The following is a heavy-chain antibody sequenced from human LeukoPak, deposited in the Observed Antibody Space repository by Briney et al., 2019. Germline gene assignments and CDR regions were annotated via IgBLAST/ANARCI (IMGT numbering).Heavy chain of an antibody. CDR3: AKARGDFWSGYYGPLDY. V-gene: IGHV3-66*01. D-gene: IGHD3-3*01. CDR2: IYSGGST. Sequence: GGSLRLSCAASEFSVGSNYMTWARQAPGKGLEWVSLIYSGGSTYYADSVKGRFTISRDNSKNTLYLQMNSLRAEDTAVYYCAKARGDFWSGYYGPLDYWGQGTLVTVSS. J-gene: IGHJ4*02. CDR1: EFSVGSNY.